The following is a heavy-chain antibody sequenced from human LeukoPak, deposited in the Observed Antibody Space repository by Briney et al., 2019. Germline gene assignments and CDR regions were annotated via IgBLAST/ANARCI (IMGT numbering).Heavy chain of an antibody. J-gene: IGHJ4*02. Sequence: ASVKVSCKASGYIFTGYYIYWVRQAPGQGLEWMGWISAYNGNTNYAQKLQGRVTMTTDTSTSTAYMELRSLRSDDTAVYYCARDLGGSGWSNFDYWGQGTLVTVSS. CDR2: ISAYNGNT. CDR3: ARDLGGSGWSNFDY. D-gene: IGHD6-19*01. CDR1: GYIFTGYY. V-gene: IGHV1-18*04.